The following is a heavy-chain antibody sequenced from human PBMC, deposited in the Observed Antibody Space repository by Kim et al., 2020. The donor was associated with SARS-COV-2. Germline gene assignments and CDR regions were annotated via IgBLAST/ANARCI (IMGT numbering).Heavy chain of an antibody. CDR1: GWSLSGLY. V-gene: IGHV4-34*01. CDR2: VNDSGTT. CDR3: AKGPLRYFDD. Sequence: SETLSLTCAVSGWSLSGLYWSWFRQPPGKAPEWIGEVNDSGTTNYSPSLKSRLTISVDRSRNQFSLNLMSVTAADTGVYYCAKGPLRYFDDWGQGTLVTVSS. D-gene: IGHD3-9*01. J-gene: IGHJ4*02.